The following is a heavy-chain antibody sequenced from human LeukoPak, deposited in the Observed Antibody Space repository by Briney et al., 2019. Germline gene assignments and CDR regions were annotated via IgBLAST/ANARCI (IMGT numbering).Heavy chain of an antibody. J-gene: IGHJ4*02. CDR3: ARTFSSSWYTYFDY. CDR1: GGSISSSNW. CDR2: IYHSGST. D-gene: IGHD6-13*01. Sequence: SETLSLTCAVSGGSISSSNWWSWVRQPPGKGLEWIGEIYHSGSTNYNPSLKSRVTISVDKSKNQFSLKLSSVTAADTAVYYCARTFSSSWYTYFDYWGQGTLVTVSS. V-gene: IGHV4-4*02.